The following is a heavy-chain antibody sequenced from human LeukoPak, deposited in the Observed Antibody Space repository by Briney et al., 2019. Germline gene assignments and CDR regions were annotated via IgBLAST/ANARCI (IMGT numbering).Heavy chain of an antibody. V-gene: IGHV3-48*04. CDR1: GFTFSSYS. CDR3: ASSIVGAPGY. Sequence: GGSLRLSCAASGFTFSSYSMNWVRQAPGKGLEWVSYISSSSSTIYYADSVKGRFTISRDNAKNSLYLQMNSLRAEDTAVYYCASSIVGAPGYWGQGTLVTVSS. J-gene: IGHJ4*02. CDR2: ISSSSSTI. D-gene: IGHD1-26*01.